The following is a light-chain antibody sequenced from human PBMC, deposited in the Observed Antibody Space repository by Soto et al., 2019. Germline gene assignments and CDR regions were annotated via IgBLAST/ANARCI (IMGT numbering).Light chain of an antibody. V-gene: IGKV3-20*01. CDR1: QNISRS. Sequence: DIVTSQSAVTLSVSPGERATLSCRASQNISRSLAWYQQKPGQGPSLLIYGASSRATGIPDRFSGSGSGTDFTLTISRLEPEDFAVYYCQQYGSSKRTFGQGTKVDIK. CDR2: GAS. CDR3: QQYGSSKRT. J-gene: IGKJ1*01.